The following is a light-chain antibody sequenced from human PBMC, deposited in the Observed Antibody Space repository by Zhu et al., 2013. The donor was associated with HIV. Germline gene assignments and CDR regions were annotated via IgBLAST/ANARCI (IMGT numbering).Light chain of an antibody. J-gene: IGLJ1*01. CDR3: CSYAGSGTYV. CDR2: EVT. V-gene: IGLV2-23*02. CDR1: SSDVGSYNL. Sequence: QSALTQPASVSGSPGQSITISCTGASSDVGSYNLVSWYQQHPGKAPKLMIYEVTMWPSGVSNRFSGSKSGNTASLTISGLQTEDEADYYCCSYAGSGTYVFGTGTKVSVL.